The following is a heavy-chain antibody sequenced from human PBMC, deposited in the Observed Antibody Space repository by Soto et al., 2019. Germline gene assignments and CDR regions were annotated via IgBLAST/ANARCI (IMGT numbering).Heavy chain of an antibody. CDR2: VFYGGT. D-gene: IGHD4-4*01. CDR1: GRSMSSNY. Sequence: QVHLQESGPGLVKPSETLSLTCSVSGRSMSSNYWSWIRQSPDKGLEWLGYVFYGGTDYNPSLEGRVSMSVETSTSQFSLKMTSVTAADTAVYYCASYRGALHFDSWGQGILVTVSS. CDR3: ASYRGALHFDS. J-gene: IGHJ4*02. V-gene: IGHV4-59*01.